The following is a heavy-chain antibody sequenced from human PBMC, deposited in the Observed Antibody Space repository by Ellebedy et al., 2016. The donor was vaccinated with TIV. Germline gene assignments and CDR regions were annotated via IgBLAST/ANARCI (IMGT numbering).Heavy chain of an antibody. CDR3: SSDPSWCYSCADV. Sequence: SQSLSLTCAISGDRVSNGGSTWHWIRQSPSRGLEWLGRTYSRTTWIYDYAVSVKGRITINADTSNNQVSLHLNSVTPEDTAVYYFSSDPSWCYSCADVWGQGSTVIVSS. CDR2: TYSRTTWIY. D-gene: IGHD2-8*01. V-gene: IGHV6-1*01. CDR1: GDRVSNGGST. J-gene: IGHJ6*02.